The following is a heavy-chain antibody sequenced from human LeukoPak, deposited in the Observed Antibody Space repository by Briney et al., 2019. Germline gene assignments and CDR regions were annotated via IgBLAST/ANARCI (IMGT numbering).Heavy chain of an antibody. D-gene: IGHD4-17*01. J-gene: IGHJ3*02. CDR2: ISYDGSNK. Sequence: PGGSLRLSCAASGFTFSSYGMHWVRQAPGKGLEWVAVISYDGSNKYYADSVKGRFTISRDNSKNTLYLQMNSLRAEDTAVYYCARGMTTVTTASAFDIWGQGTMVTASS. CDR3: ARGMTTVTTASAFDI. V-gene: IGHV3-30*03. CDR1: GFTFSSYG.